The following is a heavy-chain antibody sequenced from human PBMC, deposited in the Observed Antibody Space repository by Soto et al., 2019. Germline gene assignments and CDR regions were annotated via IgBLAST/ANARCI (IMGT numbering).Heavy chain of an antibody. D-gene: IGHD4-17*01. Sequence: QVQLVESGGGVVQPGRSLRLSCAASGFTFSSYGMHWVRQAPGKGLEWVAVISYDGSNKYYAGSVKGRFTISRDNSKNTLYLQMNSLRAEDTAVYYCAKIGDPIDYWGQGTLVTVSS. CDR1: GFTFSSYG. J-gene: IGHJ4*02. CDR2: ISYDGSNK. CDR3: AKIGDPIDY. V-gene: IGHV3-30*18.